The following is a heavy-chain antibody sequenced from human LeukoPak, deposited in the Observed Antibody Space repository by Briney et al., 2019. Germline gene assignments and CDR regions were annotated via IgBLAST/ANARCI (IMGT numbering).Heavy chain of an antibody. D-gene: IGHD3-16*01. CDR3: ARVFPIRCFGF. V-gene: IGHV3-7*01. CDR2: INQDGSEK. Sequence: GGSLRLSCAASGFTFSNYWMSWVRQAPGKGLEWVANINQDGSEKYYVDSVKGRFTISRDNAENSLYLQMNSLRVEDTTVYYCARVFPIRCFGFWGQGTLVTVSS. CDR1: GFTFSNYW. J-gene: IGHJ4*02.